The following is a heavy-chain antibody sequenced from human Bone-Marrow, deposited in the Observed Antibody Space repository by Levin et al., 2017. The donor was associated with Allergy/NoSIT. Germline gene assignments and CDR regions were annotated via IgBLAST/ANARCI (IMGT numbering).Heavy chain of an antibody. Sequence: ASVKVSCKASGGTFSSYAISWVRQAPGQGLEWMGGIIPIFGTANYAQKFQGRVTITADKSTSTAYMELSSLRSEDTAVYYCASRSIAARSGYDYMDVWGKGTTVTVSS. CDR3: ASRSIAARSGYDYMDV. J-gene: IGHJ6*03. CDR2: IIPIFGTA. CDR1: GGTFSSYA. V-gene: IGHV1-69*06. D-gene: IGHD6-6*01.